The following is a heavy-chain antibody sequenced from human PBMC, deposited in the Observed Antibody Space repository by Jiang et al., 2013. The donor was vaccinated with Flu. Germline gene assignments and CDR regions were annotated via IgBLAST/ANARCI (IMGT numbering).Heavy chain of an antibody. CDR1: GDNLIESS. D-gene: IGHD1-26*01. CDR2: YHPEDGHR. J-gene: IGHJ3*02. CDR3: VTVSLVGPISEGAFDI. Sequence: SGAEVKKPGASVKVSCKVSGDNLIESSIYWVRQARGKGFEWMGGYHPEDGHRIDAQKFQGRLTLTEDTSTDTAFMDLTGLRSEDTAVYYCVTVSLVGPISEGAFDIWGQGTMVTVSS. V-gene: IGHV1-24*01.